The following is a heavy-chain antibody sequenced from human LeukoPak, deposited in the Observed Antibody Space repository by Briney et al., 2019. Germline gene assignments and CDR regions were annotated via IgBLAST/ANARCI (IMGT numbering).Heavy chain of an antibody. V-gene: IGHV3-53*01. CDR2: IYSGGST. Sequence: GGSLRLSCAASGFTVSSNYMSWVRQAPGKRLEWVSVIYSGGSTYYADSVKGRFTISRDNSKNTLYLQMNSLRAEDTAVYYCARSYSSSWYDSWGQGTLVTVSS. D-gene: IGHD6-13*01. CDR1: GFTVSSNY. J-gene: IGHJ4*02. CDR3: ARSYSSSWYDS.